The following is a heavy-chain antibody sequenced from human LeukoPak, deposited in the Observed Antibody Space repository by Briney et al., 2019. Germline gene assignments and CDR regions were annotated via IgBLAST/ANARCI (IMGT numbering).Heavy chain of an antibody. CDR2: ISSGSTYI. CDR1: GFTFSSYS. J-gene: IGHJ3*02. D-gene: IGHD6-13*01. CDR3: ARRVASANDVFDI. Sequence: GGSLRLSCAASGFTFSSYSMNWVRQAPGKGLEWVSSISSGSTYIYYGDSLKGRFTISRDNAKNSLYLQMNSRRAEDTAVYYCARRVASANDVFDIWGQGTMVTVSS. V-gene: IGHV3-21*01.